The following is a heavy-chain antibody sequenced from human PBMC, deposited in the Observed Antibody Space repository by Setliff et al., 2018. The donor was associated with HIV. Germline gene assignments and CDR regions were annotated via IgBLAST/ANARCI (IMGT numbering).Heavy chain of an antibody. J-gene: IGHJ3*01. CDR1: GYSFTNFW. Sequence: GESLKISCKGSGYSFTNFWIGWVRQRPGKGLEWMGIIYPYDSDTRYNPSFQGHVTISADKSISTAYVQWSGLKASDTAIYYCARRPYYDSWSGHQAFDVWGQGTMVTVSS. CDR3: ARRPYYDSWSGHQAFDV. D-gene: IGHD3-3*01. CDR2: IYPYDSDT. V-gene: IGHV5-51*01.